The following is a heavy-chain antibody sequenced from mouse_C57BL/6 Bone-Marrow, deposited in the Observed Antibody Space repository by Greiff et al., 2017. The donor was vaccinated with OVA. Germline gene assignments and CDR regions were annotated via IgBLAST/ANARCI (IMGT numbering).Heavy chain of an antibody. J-gene: IGHJ2*01. Sequence: QVQLQQPGAELVRPGSSVKLSCKASGYTFTSYWMDWVKQRPGQGLEWIGNIYPSDSEPHYNQKFKAKATLTVDKSSSTAYMQLSSLTSEDSAVYYCARAYSNYGVYFDYWGQGTTLTVSS. CDR2: IYPSDSEP. CDR3: ARAYSNYGVYFDY. D-gene: IGHD2-5*01. V-gene: IGHV1-61*01. CDR1: GYTFTSYW.